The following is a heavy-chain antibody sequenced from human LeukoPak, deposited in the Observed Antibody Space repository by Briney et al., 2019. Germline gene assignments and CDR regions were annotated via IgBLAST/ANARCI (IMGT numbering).Heavy chain of an antibody. J-gene: IGHJ5*02. CDR3: ARHQGITMVRGDWFDP. CDR2: IYYSGST. V-gene: IGHV4-39*07. D-gene: IGHD3-10*01. Sequence: SETLSLTCTVSGGSIISSSYCWGWVRHPPGKGREWIGYIYYSGSTYYNPSLKSRVTISVDTSKNQFSLKLSSVTAADTAVYYCARHQGITMVRGDWFDPWGQGTLVTVSS. CDR1: GGSIISSSYC.